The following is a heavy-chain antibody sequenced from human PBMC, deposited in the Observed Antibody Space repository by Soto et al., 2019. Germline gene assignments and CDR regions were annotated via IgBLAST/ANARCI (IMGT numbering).Heavy chain of an antibody. V-gene: IGHV1-2*04. CDR3: ARESGGATATLDYYYFYMDV. CDR1: GDSFNDYY. J-gene: IGHJ6*03. D-gene: IGHD5-12*01. CDR2: INPNGGAT. Sequence: VQLAQSGAEVKKPGASVKVSCKTSGDSFNDYYIHWVRQAPGQGLEWMGWINPNGGATKYAQKFQGWVTVTRDTSIRTVCMELSSLRSDDTAVYYCARESGGATATLDYYYFYMDVWGKGTTVTVSS.